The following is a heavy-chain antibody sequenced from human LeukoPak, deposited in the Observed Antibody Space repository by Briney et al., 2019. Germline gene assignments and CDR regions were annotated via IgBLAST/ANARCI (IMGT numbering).Heavy chain of an antibody. CDR1: GFTFSSYE. Sequence: GGSLRLSCAASGFTFSSYEMNWVRQAPGKGLEWVSYISSSGSTIYYADSVKGRFTISRDNAKNSLYLQMNSLRAEDTAVYYCARDRFATDSSGYYYHYYYYMDVWGKETTVTVSS. D-gene: IGHD3-22*01. J-gene: IGHJ6*03. CDR2: ISSSGSTI. CDR3: ARDRFATDSSGYYYHYYYYMDV. V-gene: IGHV3-48*03.